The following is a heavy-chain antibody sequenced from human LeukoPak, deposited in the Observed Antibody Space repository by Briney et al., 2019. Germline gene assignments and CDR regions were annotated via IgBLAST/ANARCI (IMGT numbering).Heavy chain of an antibody. CDR3: ANFIVATVSHH. Sequence: GGSLRLSCAASGFTFDNYGMSWVRQAPGKGLEWVSGISGSGTTTYYAGSVKGRFSISRDNSKKTLYLQMNSLRAEDTAVYYCANFIVATVSHHWGQGTLVIVSS. D-gene: IGHD5-12*01. V-gene: IGHV3-23*01. J-gene: IGHJ5*02. CDR1: GFTFDNYG. CDR2: ISGSGTTT.